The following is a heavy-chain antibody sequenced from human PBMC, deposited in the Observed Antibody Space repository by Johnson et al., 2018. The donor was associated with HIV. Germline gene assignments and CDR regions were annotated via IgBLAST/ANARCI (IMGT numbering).Heavy chain of an antibody. CDR2: MKSNTDGGTA. D-gene: IGHD1-26*01. CDR1: GFTFSSYA. Sequence: VQLVESGGGVVQPGRSLRLSCAASGFTFSSYAMHWVRQAPGKGLEWVGRMKSNTDGGTADYAAPVNGRFTISRDDSKDTLYLERKSLKTEDTAMYYCTTEGMEWELQVGWTRAFDIWGQGTMVTVSS. CDR3: TTEGMEWELQVGWTRAFDI. J-gene: IGHJ3*02. V-gene: IGHV3-15*01.